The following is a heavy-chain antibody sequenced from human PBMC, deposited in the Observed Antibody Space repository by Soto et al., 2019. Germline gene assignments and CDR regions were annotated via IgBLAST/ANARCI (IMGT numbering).Heavy chain of an antibody. J-gene: IGHJ6*02. CDR2: INHSGST. D-gene: IGHD2-2*01. Sequence: SETLSLTCAVYGGSSNDYYSTWIRQSPGKGLEWIGEINHSGSTNYNPSLKSRVTISIDTSRNEFSLNLSSVTAADTAVYYCARRSSYYYYFAMDVWGQGTTVTVSS. CDR1: GGSSNDYY. V-gene: IGHV4-34*01. CDR3: ARRSSYYYYFAMDV.